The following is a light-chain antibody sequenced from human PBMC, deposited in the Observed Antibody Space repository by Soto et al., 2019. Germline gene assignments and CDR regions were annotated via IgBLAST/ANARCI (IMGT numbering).Light chain of an antibody. CDR1: SSNIGTNT. V-gene: IGLV1-44*01. CDR2: SNN. CDR3: EAWDGSLNVVL. J-gene: IGLJ2*01. Sequence: QSVLTQPTSASGTPGQRVTISCSGSSSNIGTNTVNWYQHLPGSAPKLLIYSNNQRRSGVPDRCSVSKAGTSAYLAISGLQPDDEADYYCEAWDGSLNVVLFGGGTKLTVL.